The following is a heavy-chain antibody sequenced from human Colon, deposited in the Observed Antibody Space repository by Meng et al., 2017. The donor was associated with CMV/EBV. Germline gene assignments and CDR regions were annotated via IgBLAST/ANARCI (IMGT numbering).Heavy chain of an antibody. D-gene: IGHD1-1*01. J-gene: IGHJ5*02. Sequence: ASVKVSCKVSGYTLTELSIHWVRQAPGKGLEWMGGFNPENGERVYAQKFQGRVTMTRNTSITTAYMELSSLRSEDTAVYYCARANWNDGIIENWLDPWGQGTLVTVSS. CDR3: ARANWNDGIIENWLDP. V-gene: IGHV1-24*01. CDR1: GYTLTELS. CDR2: FNPENGER.